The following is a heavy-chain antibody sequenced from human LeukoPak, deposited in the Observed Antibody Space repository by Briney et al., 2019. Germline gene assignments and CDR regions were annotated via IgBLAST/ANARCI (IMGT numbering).Heavy chain of an antibody. CDR1: GFTFSSYA. J-gene: IGHJ4*02. D-gene: IGHD3-10*01. Sequence: GGSLRLSCAASGFTFSSYAMSWVRHAPGKGLEWVSAISGSGGSTYYADSVKGRFTISRDNSKNTLYLQMNSLRAEDTAVYYCAKQGFGESTYYFDYWGQGTLVTVSS. CDR3: AKQGFGESTYYFDY. CDR2: ISGSGGST. V-gene: IGHV3-23*01.